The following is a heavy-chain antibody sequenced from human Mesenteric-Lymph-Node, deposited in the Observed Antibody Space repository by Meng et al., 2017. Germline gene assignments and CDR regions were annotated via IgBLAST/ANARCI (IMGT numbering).Heavy chain of an antibody. CDR1: GYTFTSYG. CDR3: ATYRLRIGSWYGGWYFDY. V-gene: IGHV1-18*01. CDR2: ISAYNGNT. D-gene: IGHD6-13*01. J-gene: IGHJ4*02. Sequence: ASVKVSCKASGYTFTSYGISWVRQAPGQGLEWMGWISAYNGNTNYAQKLQGRVTMTEDTSTDTAYMELSSLRSEDTAVYYCATYRLRIGSWYGGWYFDYWGQGTLVTVSS.